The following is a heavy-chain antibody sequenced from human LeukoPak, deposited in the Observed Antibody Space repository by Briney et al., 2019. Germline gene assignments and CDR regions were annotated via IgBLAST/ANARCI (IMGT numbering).Heavy chain of an antibody. V-gene: IGHV1-46*01. CDR1: GYTFTSYY. D-gene: IGHD2-2*03. CDR2: INPSTGTT. Sequence: ASVKVSCKASGYTFTSYYLHWVRQAPGQGLEWMEVINPSTGTTSYTQKFQGIVTMTRDTSTSTVYMEVSSLSSEDTAVYYCARQGYGYYGFDYWGQGTLVIVSS. J-gene: IGHJ4*02. CDR3: ARQGYGYYGFDY.